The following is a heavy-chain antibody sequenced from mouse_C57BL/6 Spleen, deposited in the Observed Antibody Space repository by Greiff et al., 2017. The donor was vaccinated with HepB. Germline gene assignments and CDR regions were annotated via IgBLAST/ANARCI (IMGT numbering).Heavy chain of an antibody. Sequence: EVKLQESGPGLVKPSQSLSLTCSVTGYSITSGYYWNWIRQFPGNKLEWMGYISYDGSNNYNPSLKNRISITRDTSKNQFFLKLNSVTTEDTATYYCAREAFHYYGRSYAMDYWGQGTSVTVSS. V-gene: IGHV3-6*01. CDR2: ISYDGSN. CDR3: AREAFHYYGRSYAMDY. CDR1: GYSITSGYY. D-gene: IGHD1-1*01. J-gene: IGHJ4*01.